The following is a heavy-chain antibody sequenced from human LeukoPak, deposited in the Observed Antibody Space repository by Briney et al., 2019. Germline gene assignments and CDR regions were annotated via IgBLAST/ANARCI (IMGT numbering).Heavy chain of an antibody. J-gene: IGHJ6*03. CDR1: GDSISSSAYY. CDR3: ARIYYYYYYMDV. V-gene: IGHV4-39*07. Sequence: SETLSLTCTVSGDSISSSAYYWRWIRQPPGKGLEWIAIIYYSGSTYYNPSLKSRVTISLDTSKNQFSLKLSSVTAADTAVYYCARIYYYYYYMDVWGKGTKVTVSS. CDR2: IYYSGST.